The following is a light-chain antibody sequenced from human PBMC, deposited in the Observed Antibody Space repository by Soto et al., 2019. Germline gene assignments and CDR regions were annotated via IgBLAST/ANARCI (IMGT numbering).Light chain of an antibody. CDR3: SSSACSNTYA. J-gene: IGLJ1*01. V-gene: IGLV2-8*01. CDR1: SSDVGGYNY. Sequence: QSALAQPPAASGSPGQSVTISCTGTSSDVGGYNYVSWYQQHPGKAPKLMIYEVSKRPSGVPDRFSGSKSGNTASLTVSGLHAEDEADYYCSSSACSNTYAFGNGNTVTV. CDR2: EVS.